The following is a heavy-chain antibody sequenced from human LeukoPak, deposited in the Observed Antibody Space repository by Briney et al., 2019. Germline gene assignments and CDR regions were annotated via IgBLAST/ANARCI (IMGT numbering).Heavy chain of an antibody. Sequence: GGSLRLSCAASGFPFSSYAMSWVRQAPGKGLEWVSAISGSGGSTYYADSVKGRFTISRDNSKNTLYLQMNSLRAEDTAVYYCASHVSYCSGGSCYSSGYYFDYWGQGTLVTVSS. CDR2: ISGSGGST. J-gene: IGHJ4*02. D-gene: IGHD2-15*01. CDR3: ASHVSYCSGGSCYSSGYYFDY. V-gene: IGHV3-23*01. CDR1: GFPFSSYA.